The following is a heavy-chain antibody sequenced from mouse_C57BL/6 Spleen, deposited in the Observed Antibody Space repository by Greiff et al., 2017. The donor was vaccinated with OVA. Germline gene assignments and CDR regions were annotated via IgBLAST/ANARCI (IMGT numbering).Heavy chain of an antibody. CDR3: ARSDGYYDY. CDR1: GYTFTGYG. Sequence: QVQLQQPGAELVKPGASVKIPCKASGYTFTGYGLTWVKQSPGQGLEWMGDINPGSGSTNYNEKFKSKATLTVDTSSSTAYMQLSSLTSEDSAVYYCARSDGYYDYWGQGTTLTVSS. J-gene: IGHJ2*01. V-gene: IGHV1-55*01. D-gene: IGHD2-3*01. CDR2: INPGSGST.